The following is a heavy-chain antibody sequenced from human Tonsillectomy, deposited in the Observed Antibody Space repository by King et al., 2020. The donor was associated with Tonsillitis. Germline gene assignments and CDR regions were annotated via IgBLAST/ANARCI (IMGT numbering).Heavy chain of an antibody. Sequence: HVQLQQWGAGLLKPSETLSLTCAVYGGSFSGYYWSWIRQPPGKGLEWIGEINHSGSTNYNPSLKSRVTISVDTSKNQFSLKLSSVTAADTAVYYCARIRRGAQQQEQYYYYYYMDVWGKGTTVTVSS. D-gene: IGHD6-13*01. CDR1: GGSFSGYY. V-gene: IGHV4-34*01. CDR3: ARIRRGAQQQEQYYYYYYMDV. CDR2: INHSGST. J-gene: IGHJ6*03.